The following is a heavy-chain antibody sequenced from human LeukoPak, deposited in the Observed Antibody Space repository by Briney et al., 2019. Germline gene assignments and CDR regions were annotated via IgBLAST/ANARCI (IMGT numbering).Heavy chain of an antibody. CDR1: GFTFSIYG. D-gene: IGHD3-10*01. J-gene: IGHJ6*02. CDR3: ARESGYGMDV. Sequence: GGSLRLSCAASGFTFSIYGMHWVRQAPGKGLEWVTAIWYDASNEYYADSVKGRFTISRDNSKNTVYLQMNGLRAEDTAVYYCARESGYGMDVWGQGTTVTVSS. V-gene: IGHV3-33*01. CDR2: IWYDASNE.